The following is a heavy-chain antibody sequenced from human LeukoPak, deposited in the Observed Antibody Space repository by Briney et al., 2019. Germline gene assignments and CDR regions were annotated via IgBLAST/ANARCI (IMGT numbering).Heavy chain of an antibody. J-gene: IGHJ4*02. CDR2: IYTSGST. D-gene: IGHD3-10*01. V-gene: IGHV4-4*07. CDR3: ARDLTLVL. Sequence: SETLSLTCTVSSRSISNYDWSWIRQPAGKGLEWIGRIYTSGSTNYNPSLKSRVTMSVDTSKKQFSLKLSSVTAADTAVYYCARDLTLVLWGQGTLVTVSS. CDR1: SRSISNYD.